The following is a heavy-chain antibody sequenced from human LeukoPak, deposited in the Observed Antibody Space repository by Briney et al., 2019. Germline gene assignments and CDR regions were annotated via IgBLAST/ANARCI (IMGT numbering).Heavy chain of an antibody. CDR3: ARSNPVVGGPDY. CDR1: GYTFISYG. V-gene: IGHV1-69*06. J-gene: IGHJ4*02. Sequence: ASVKVSCKASGYTFISYGISWVRQAPGQGLEWMGGIIPIFGTANYAQKFQGRVTITADKSTSTAYMELSSLRSEDTAVYYCARSNPVVGGPDYWGQGTLVTVSS. CDR2: IIPIFGTA. D-gene: IGHD2-15*01.